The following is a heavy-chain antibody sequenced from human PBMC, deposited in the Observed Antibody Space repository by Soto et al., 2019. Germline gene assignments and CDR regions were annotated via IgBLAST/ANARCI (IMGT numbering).Heavy chain of an antibody. D-gene: IGHD6-13*01. CDR2: TYYRSKWYN. Sequence: LSLTCAISGDSVSSNSAAWNWIRQSPSRGLEWLGRTYYRSKWYNDYAVSVKSRITINPDTSKNQFSLQLNSVTPEDTAVYYCARDRYSSSWGTYYYYGMDVWGQGTTVTVSS. J-gene: IGHJ6*02. CDR1: GDSVSSNSAA. CDR3: ARDRYSSSWGTYYYYGMDV. V-gene: IGHV6-1*01.